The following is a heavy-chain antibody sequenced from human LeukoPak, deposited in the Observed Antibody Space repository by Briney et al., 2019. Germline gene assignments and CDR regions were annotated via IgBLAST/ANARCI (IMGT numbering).Heavy chain of an antibody. CDR2: ISYDGSNK. D-gene: IGHD3-10*01. CDR1: GFTFSSYG. CDR3: AKATMVRGAHDY. J-gene: IGHJ4*02. V-gene: IGHV3-30*18. Sequence: GGSLRLSCAASGFTFSSYGMHWVRQAPGKGLEWVAVISYDGSNKYYADSVKGRFTISRDNSKNTLYLQMNSLRAEDTAVYYCAKATMVRGAHDYWGQGTLVTVSS.